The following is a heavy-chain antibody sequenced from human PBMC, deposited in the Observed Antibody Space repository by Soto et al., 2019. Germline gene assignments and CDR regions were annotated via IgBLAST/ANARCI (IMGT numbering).Heavy chain of an antibody. V-gene: IGHV4-59*01. J-gene: IGHJ5*02. CDR2: INYSGST. Sequence: QVPLQESGPGRVKPSETLSLTCTVSGGSISGSYWSWIRQPPGKGLEWIGYINYSGSTNYNPSLKCRVTISVDTSKNQFSLKLSSVTAADTAVYYCARDRVYWFDPWGQGTLVTVSS. CDR3: ARDRVYWFDP. CDR1: GGSISGSY.